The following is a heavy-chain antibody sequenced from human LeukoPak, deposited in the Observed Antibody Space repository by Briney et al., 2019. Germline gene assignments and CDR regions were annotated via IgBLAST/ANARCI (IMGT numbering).Heavy chain of an antibody. V-gene: IGHV3-66*01. CDR3: AAYDSSGYYYATDAFDI. J-gene: IGHJ3*02. D-gene: IGHD3-22*01. Sequence: GGSLRLSCAASGFTVSSNYMSWVRQAPGKGLEWVSVIYSGGSTYYADSVKGRFTISRDNSKNTLYFQMNSLRAEDTAVYYCAAYDSSGYYYATDAFDIWGQGTMVTVSS. CDR2: IYSGGST. CDR1: GFTVSSNY.